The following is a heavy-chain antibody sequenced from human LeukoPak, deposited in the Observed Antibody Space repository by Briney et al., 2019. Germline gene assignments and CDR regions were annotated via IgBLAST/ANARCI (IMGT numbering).Heavy chain of an antibody. D-gene: IGHD6-13*01. CDR2: IYPGDSHT. CDR3: AITGGGYSSTSYNWFDP. V-gene: IGHV5-51*01. J-gene: IGHJ5*02. CDR1: GHSFTSYW. Sequence: GESLKISCKGSGHSFTSYWIGWVRQMPGKGLEWMGIIYPGDSHTRYSPSFQGQVTISADKYISPIYLQWSSLKASDTAMYYCAITGGGYSSTSYNWFDPWGQGTLVTVSS.